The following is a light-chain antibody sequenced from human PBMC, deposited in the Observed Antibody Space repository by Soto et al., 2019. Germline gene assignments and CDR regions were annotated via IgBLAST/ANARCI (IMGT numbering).Light chain of an antibody. Sequence: DLQMTQSPSSLSASVGDRVTITCRTSQTITRYLNWYQQKPGIAPKLLIYGVSSLQSGGPSRFSGSGSGTDFTLTISSLQPEDFATYYCQQSYSSPCTFGQGTKLEIK. CDR2: GVS. J-gene: IGKJ2*02. V-gene: IGKV1-39*01. CDR1: QTITRY. CDR3: QQSYSSPCT.